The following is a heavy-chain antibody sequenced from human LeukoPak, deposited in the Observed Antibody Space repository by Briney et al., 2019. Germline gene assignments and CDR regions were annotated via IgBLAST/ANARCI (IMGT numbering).Heavy chain of an antibody. CDR2: INPNSGGT. J-gene: IGHJ3*02. Sequence: ASVEVSCKASGYTFTGYYMHWVRQAPGQGLEWMGWINPNSGGTNYAQKFQGRVTMTRDTSISTAYMELSRLRSDDTAVYYCARGLGMTTVPETRGPDAFDIWGQGTMVTVSS. CDR1: GYTFTGYY. CDR3: ARGLGMTTVPETRGPDAFDI. D-gene: IGHD4-11*01. V-gene: IGHV1-2*02.